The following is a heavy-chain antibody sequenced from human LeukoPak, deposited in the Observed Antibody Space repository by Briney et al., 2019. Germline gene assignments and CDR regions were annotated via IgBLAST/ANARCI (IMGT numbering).Heavy chain of an antibody. V-gene: IGHV4-34*01. CDR1: GGSFSNYY. CDR3: ARRWNYGRNYYIDV. D-gene: IGHD1-7*01. CDR2: INDSGRA. J-gene: IGHJ6*03. Sequence: SETLSLTCAVYGGSFSNYYWSWIRQPPGKGLEWLGEINDSGRANYNPSLMSRVTVSVDTSKNQFSLRLTSMTATDTAVYYCARRWNYGRNYYIDVWGKGATVSVSS.